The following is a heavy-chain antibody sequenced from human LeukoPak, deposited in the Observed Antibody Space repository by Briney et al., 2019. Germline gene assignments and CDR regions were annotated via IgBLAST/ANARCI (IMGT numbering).Heavy chain of an antibody. J-gene: IGHJ4*02. V-gene: IGHV3-11*01. CDR3: ARCRQGGYYYDSSGYDY. D-gene: IGHD3-22*01. Sequence: GGSLRLSCVASGFTFSDYYMTWIRQAPGKGLEWVSYISSSGSTIYYADSVKGRFTISRDNAKNSLYLQMNSLRAEDTAVYYCARCRQGGYYYDSSGYDYWGQGTLVTVSS. CDR2: ISSSGSTI. CDR1: GFTFSDYY.